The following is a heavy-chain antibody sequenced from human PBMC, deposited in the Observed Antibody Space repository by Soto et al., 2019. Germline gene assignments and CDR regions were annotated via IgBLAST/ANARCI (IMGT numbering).Heavy chain of an antibody. D-gene: IGHD7-27*01. CDR3: ARIGWGGDS. CDR1: GGSVRTGSYH. J-gene: IGHJ4*02. V-gene: IGHV4-61*01. Sequence: SETLSLTCSVSGGSVRTGSYHWSWIRQPPGKGLEWIGFIPNNGSPDYNPSLKSRVVVSIDRSKNQFSLKVNSVTAADTAVYFCARIGWGGDSWGQGTLVTVSS. CDR2: IPNNGSP.